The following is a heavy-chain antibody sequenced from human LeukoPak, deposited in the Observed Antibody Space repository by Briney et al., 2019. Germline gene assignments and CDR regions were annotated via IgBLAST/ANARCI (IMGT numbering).Heavy chain of an antibody. D-gene: IGHD6-13*01. Sequence: GASVKVSCKASGYTFTSYGISWVRQAPGQGLEWMGWITDYSGNTNYARKFQGRVTMTTDTSTSTAYMELRSLRSDDTAVYYCARDDSIAAAGTWFDYWGQGTLVTVSS. J-gene: IGHJ4*02. CDR2: ITDYSGNT. V-gene: IGHV1-18*01. CDR3: ARDDSIAAAGTWFDY. CDR1: GYTFTSYG.